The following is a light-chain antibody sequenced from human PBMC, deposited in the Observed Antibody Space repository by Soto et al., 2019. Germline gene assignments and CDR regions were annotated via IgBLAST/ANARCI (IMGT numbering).Light chain of an antibody. Sequence: DIQMTQSPSTLSASVGDRVTITCRASQSMSTWLAWYQQKPGKAPRLLIYKASSLQSGVPSRFSGSGSETEFTLTIRSLQADDFATYYCQQYHSNSRTFGQGTKVEIK. CDR3: QQYHSNSRT. CDR2: KAS. J-gene: IGKJ1*01. CDR1: QSMSTW. V-gene: IGKV1-5*03.